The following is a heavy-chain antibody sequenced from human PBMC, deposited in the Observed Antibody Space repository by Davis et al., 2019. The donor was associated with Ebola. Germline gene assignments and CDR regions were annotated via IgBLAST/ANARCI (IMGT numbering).Heavy chain of an antibody. V-gene: IGHV3-66*01. J-gene: IGHJ6*02. CDR3: ARGPGLFDGWYPYGMDV. CDR1: GFTVSSNY. Sequence: GESLKISCAASGFTVSSNYMSWVRQAPGKGLEWVSVIYSGGSTYYADSVKGRFTISRDNSKNTLYLQMNSLRAEDTAVYYCARGPGLFDGWYPYGMDVWGQGTTVTVSS. CDR2: IYSGGST. D-gene: IGHD6-19*01.